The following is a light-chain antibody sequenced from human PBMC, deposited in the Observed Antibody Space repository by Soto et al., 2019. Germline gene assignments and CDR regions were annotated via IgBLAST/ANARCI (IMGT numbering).Light chain of an antibody. CDR3: QQYGT. V-gene: IGKV1-5*01. CDR1: QSISSW. Sequence: DIQMTQSPSTLSASVGDRVTITCRASQSISSWLAWYQQKPGKAPKLLIYDASSFESGVPSRFSGSGSGTEFTLTISILQPDDFATYYCQQYGTFGQGPKVDIK. J-gene: IGKJ1*01. CDR2: DAS.